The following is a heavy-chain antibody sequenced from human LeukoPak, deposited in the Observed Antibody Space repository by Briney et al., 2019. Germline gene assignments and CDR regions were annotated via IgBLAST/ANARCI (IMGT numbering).Heavy chain of an antibody. J-gene: IGHJ4*02. CDR2: IYYTGST. CDR3: ARWGSIAVARFDY. V-gene: IGHV4-59*01. CDR1: GGSISSYY. D-gene: IGHD6-6*01. Sequence: SETLSLTCTVPGGSISSYYWSWIRQPPGKGLEWIGYIYYTGSTNYNPSLTSRVNISVDTSKNQFSLNLTSVTAADTAVYYCARWGSIAVARFDYWGQGTLVTVSS.